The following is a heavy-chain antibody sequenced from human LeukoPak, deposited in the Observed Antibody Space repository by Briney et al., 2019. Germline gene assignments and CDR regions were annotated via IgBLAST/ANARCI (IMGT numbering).Heavy chain of an antibody. V-gene: IGHV3-53*01. J-gene: IGHJ4*02. D-gene: IGHD1-26*01. Sequence: GGSMRLASAASGFTLSSNYMSWVRPAPGAGMEWDSVIYSGGSTYYADSVKGRFTISRDNSKNTLYLQMNSVRAEDTAVYYCARGFTDGSQQFDYWGQGTLVTVSS. CDR1: GFTLSSNY. CDR2: IYSGGST. CDR3: ARGFTDGSQQFDY.